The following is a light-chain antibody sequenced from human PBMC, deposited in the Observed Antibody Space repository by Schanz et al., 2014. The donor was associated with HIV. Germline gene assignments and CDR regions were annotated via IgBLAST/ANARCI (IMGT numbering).Light chain of an antibody. V-gene: IGLV1-51*01. CDR1: TSNIGDNY. Sequence: QSVLTQPPSVSAAPGQKVTISCSGSTSNIGDNYVSWYQQFPGTAPKLLIFADYQRPSEIPDRISGSKTGTSATLAINGLQTGDEADYYCATWHSSLREVVFGGGTKLTV. J-gene: IGLJ3*02. CDR3: ATWHSSLREVV. CDR2: ADY.